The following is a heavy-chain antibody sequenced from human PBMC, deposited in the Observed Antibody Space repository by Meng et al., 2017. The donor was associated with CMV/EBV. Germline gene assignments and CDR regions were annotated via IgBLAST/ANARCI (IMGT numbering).Heavy chain of an antibody. CDR2: ISSSSSTI. D-gene: IGHD2-2*01. V-gene: IGHV3-48*04. J-gene: IGHJ4*02. CDR3: ARGVVVVPAAIPNVVHSHFDY. Sequence: GESLKISCAASGFTFSSYSMNWVRQAPGKGLEWVSYISSSSSTIYYADSVKGRFTISRDNAKNSLYLQMNGLRAEDTAVYYCARGVVVVPAAIPNVVHSHFDYWGQGTLVTVSS. CDR1: GFTFSSYS.